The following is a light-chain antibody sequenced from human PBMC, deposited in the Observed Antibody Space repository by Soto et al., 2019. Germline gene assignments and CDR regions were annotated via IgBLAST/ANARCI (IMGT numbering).Light chain of an antibody. V-gene: IGKV3-15*01. CDR3: QQYNNWPPYT. CDR1: RNVRSN. J-gene: IGKJ2*01. CDR2: VAS. Sequence: EIVMTQSPATLSVSPGERVTLSCRASRNVRSNVAWYQQRPGQAPRLLIYVASTRATGIPARFSGSGSGTEFTLTISSLQSEDFAVYYCQQYNNWPPYTFGQGTKVDIK.